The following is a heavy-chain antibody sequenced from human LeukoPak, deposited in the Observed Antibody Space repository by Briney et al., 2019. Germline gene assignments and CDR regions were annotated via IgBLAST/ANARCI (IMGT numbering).Heavy chain of an antibody. CDR3: ARWGASGLALIYYYGMDV. D-gene: IGHD3/OR15-3a*01. V-gene: IGHV1-46*01. CDR1: GYTFTNYY. Sequence: ASVKVSCKASGYTFTNYYMHWVRQAPGQGLEWIGLINPTGTGTNYAQKFRGRVTMTRDTSTTTVYMELSSLRSEDTAVYYCARWGASGLALIYYYGMDVWGQGTTVTVSS. J-gene: IGHJ6*02. CDR2: INPTGTGT.